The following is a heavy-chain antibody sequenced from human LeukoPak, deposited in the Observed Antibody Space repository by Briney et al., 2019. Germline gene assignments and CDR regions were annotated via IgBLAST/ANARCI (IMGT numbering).Heavy chain of an antibody. CDR2: IYYSGST. D-gene: IGHD3-22*01. J-gene: IGHJ6*02. V-gene: IGHV4-30-4*01. CDR3: ARERYYDSSGFSSYYYGMDV. CDR1: GGSISSGDYY. Sequence: SETLSLTCTVSGGSISSGDYYWSWIRQPPGKGLEWIGYIYYSGSTYYNPSLKSRVTISVDTSKNQFSLKLSSVTAADTAVYYCARERYYDSSGFSSYYYGMDVWGQGTTVTVSS.